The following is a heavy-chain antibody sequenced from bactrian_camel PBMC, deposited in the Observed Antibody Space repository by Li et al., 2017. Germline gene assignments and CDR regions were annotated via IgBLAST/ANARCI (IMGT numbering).Heavy chain of an antibody. D-gene: IGHD2*01. CDR1: GDTSRRKY. CDR2: IDSDGTT. J-gene: IGHJ4*01. Sequence: QLVESGGGSVQAGGSVRLSCVASGDTSRRKYMAWFRRTPGKEREGVAAIDSDGTTKYIESVQGRFTISLDNAKTTVYLQMDNLEPEDTAMYYCAAGGALPLMASRYTYWGQGTQVTVS. CDR3: AAGGALPLMASRYTY. V-gene: IGHV3S53*01.